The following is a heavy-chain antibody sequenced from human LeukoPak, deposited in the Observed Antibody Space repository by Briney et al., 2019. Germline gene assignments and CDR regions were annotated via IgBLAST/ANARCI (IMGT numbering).Heavy chain of an antibody. V-gene: IGHV4-39*01. CDR1: GGSIRSSSHY. Sequence: SETLSLTCTVSGGSIRSSSHYWGCIRQPPGKGLEWIGSIYYGGSTYYNPSLKSRVTISVDTSKNQFSLKLSSVTAADTAVYYCARHRNGAYHDLDYWGQGTLVTVSS. D-gene: IGHD1-1*01. CDR3: ARHRNGAYHDLDY. CDR2: IYYGGST. J-gene: IGHJ4*02.